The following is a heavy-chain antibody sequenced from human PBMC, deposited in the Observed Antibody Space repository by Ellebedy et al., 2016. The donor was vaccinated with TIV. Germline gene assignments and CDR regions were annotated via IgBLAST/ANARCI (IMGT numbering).Heavy chain of an antibody. CDR3: ASRAASWYSDNNWFDP. CDR2: INAGGERI. CDR1: GFNFGDYS. J-gene: IGHJ5*02. Sequence: GESLKISCAGSGFNFGDYSMNWVRQAPGKGLEWISYINAGGERIYYADSVKGRFTISRDNARNILSLHMNSLRDEDTAVYYCASRAASWYSDNNWFDPWGQGSPVTVSS. V-gene: IGHV3-48*02. D-gene: IGHD6-13*01.